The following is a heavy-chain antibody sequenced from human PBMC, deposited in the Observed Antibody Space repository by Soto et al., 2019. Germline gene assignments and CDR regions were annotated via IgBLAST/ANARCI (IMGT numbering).Heavy chain of an antibody. J-gene: IGHJ4*02. Sequence: SETLSLTCTVSGGSVSDSNFYWGWVRQPPGKGLEWIGSISSSGSTYYFPSLKSRVTMSVDTPTNQFSLTLNSVIATDTALYFCARHRRETGTYAQPLDSWGQGALVTVSS. CDR2: ISSSGST. D-gene: IGHD1-1*01. CDR3: ARHRRETGTYAQPLDS. CDR1: GGSVSDSNFY. V-gene: IGHV4-39*01.